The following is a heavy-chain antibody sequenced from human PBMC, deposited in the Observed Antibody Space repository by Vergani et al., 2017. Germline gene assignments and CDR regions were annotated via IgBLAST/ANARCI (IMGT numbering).Heavy chain of an antibody. CDR3: ATPRLRFAYYYSYGMDV. CDR2: FDPEDGET. V-gene: IGHV1-24*01. CDR1: GYTLTELS. Sequence: QVQMGQSGAEVKKPGASVKVSCKVSGYTLTELSMHWVRQAPGKGLGWMGGFDPEDGETIYAQKFQGRVTLTEDTSTDTAYMELSSLISEDPAVYFFATPRLRFAYYYSYGMDVWGQGTTVTVSS. J-gene: IGHJ6*02. D-gene: IGHD5-12*01.